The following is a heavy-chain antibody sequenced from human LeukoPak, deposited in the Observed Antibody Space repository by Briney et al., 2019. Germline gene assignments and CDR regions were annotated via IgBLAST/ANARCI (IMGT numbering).Heavy chain of an antibody. V-gene: IGHV4-34*01. J-gene: IGHJ3*02. CDR2: INHSGST. CDR3: ALAAAGTSFDI. Sequence: PSETLSLTCAVYGGSFSGYYWSWIRQPPGKGLEWIGEINHSGSTNYNPPLKGRVTISVDTSKNQFSLKLSSVTAADTAVYYCALAAAGTSFDIWGQGTMVTVSS. D-gene: IGHD6-13*01. CDR1: GGSFSGYY.